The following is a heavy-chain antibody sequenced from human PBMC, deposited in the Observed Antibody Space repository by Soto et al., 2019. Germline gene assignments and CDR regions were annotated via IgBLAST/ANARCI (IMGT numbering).Heavy chain of an antibody. CDR1: GGTFSSYT. Sequence: QVQLVQSGAEVKKPGSSVKVSCKASGGTFSSYTISWVRQASGQGLEWMGRIIPILGIANYAQKFQGRVTITADKSTSTAYMELSSLRSEDTAVYYCARDLDEDCSSTSCYALDYWGQGTLVTVSS. J-gene: IGHJ4*02. CDR2: IIPILGIA. D-gene: IGHD2-2*01. CDR3: ARDLDEDCSSTSCYALDY. V-gene: IGHV1-69*08.